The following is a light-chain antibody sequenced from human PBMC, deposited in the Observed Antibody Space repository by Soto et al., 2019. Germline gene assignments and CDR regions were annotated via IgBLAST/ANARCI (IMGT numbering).Light chain of an antibody. CDR3: HQYASSFGT. CDR1: QSVRSSH. J-gene: IGKJ1*01. Sequence: EIVLTQSPGTLSLSPGERATLSCRASQSVRSSHLAWYQQMPGQAPRLLIYGASNRATGIPDRFSGSGSGTNFALTISRLEPEDFALYYCHQYASSFGTFGQGTKVDIK. CDR2: GAS. V-gene: IGKV3-20*01.